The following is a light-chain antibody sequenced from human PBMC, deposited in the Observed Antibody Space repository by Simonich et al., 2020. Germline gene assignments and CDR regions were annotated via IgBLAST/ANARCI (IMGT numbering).Light chain of an antibody. Sequence: DIQMTQSPSTLSASVGDRVTITCRASQGISSWLAWYQQKPGKAPKLLIYKASSLESGVPSRFSGSGSGTDFTLTISSLQAEDVAVYYCQQYYSTPYTFGQGTKLEIK. V-gene: IGKV1-5*03. CDR1: QGISSW. J-gene: IGKJ2*01. CDR3: QQYYSTPYT. CDR2: KAS.